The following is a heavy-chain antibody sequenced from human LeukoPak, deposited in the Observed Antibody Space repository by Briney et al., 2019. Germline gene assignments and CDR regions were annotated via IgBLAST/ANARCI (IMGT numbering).Heavy chain of an antibody. CDR1: GFTFSSYA. V-gene: IGHV3-23*01. CDR3: ARKGQGSNWAAEYFQN. D-gene: IGHD6-13*01. J-gene: IGHJ1*01. CDR2: ISGSGGTGT. Sequence: PGGSLRLSCAASGFTFSSYAMGWVRQAPGKGLEWVSAISGSGGTGTYYADSVKGRFTISRDNSKNTLYLQMNSLRAEDTAVYYCARKGQGSNWAAEYFQNWGQGTLVTVSS.